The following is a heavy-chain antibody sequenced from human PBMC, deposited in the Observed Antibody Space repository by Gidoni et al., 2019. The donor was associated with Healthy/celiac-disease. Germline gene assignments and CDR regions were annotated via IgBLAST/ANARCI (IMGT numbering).Heavy chain of an antibody. Sequence: QVQLVESGGGVVQPGRSLRLSCAASGFTFSSYGMHWVRQAPGKGLEWVAVISYDGSNKYYADSVKGRFTISRDNSKNTLYLQMNSLRAEDTAVYYCAKEGAVAGRGGHYFDYWGQGTLVTVSS. V-gene: IGHV3-30*18. D-gene: IGHD6-19*01. CDR1: GFTFSSYG. CDR2: ISYDGSNK. CDR3: AKEGAVAGRGGHYFDY. J-gene: IGHJ4*02.